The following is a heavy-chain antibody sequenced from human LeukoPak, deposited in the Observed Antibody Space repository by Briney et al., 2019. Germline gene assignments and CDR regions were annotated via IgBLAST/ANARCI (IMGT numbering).Heavy chain of an antibody. D-gene: IGHD3-3*02. J-gene: IGHJ4*02. CDR2: INNDGST. CDR3: ARDAFVGSPFGS. V-gene: IGHV3-74*01. Sequence: VGSLRLSCEAPGFTFSSYWMHWVRRAPGKRLVWVSRINNDGSTSYAGSVKGRFTISRANARSTPYLQMNSLRAEDTAVYYCARDAFVGSPFGSWGQGTLVTVSS. CDR1: GFTFSSYW.